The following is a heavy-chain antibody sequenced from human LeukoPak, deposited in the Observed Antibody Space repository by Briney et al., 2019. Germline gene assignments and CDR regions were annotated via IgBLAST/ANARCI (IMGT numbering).Heavy chain of an antibody. Sequence: SETLSLTCAVYGGSFSGYYWSWIHQPPGKGLEWIGEINHSGSTNYNPSLKSRVTISVDTSKNQFSLKLSSVTAADTAVYYCARGGYYDFWSGYYYHWFDPWGQGTLVTVSS. CDR2: INHSGST. J-gene: IGHJ5*02. CDR3: ARGGYYDFWSGYYYHWFDP. D-gene: IGHD3-3*01. CDR1: GGSFSGYY. V-gene: IGHV4-34*01.